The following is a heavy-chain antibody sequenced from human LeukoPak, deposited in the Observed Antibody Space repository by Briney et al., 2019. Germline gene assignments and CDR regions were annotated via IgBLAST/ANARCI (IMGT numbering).Heavy chain of an antibody. V-gene: IGHV4-39*01. CDR3: ARQRGIAVAGYFDY. Sequence: SETLSLTCTVSGGSISSSSYYWGWIRQPPGKGLEWIGGIYYSGSTYYNPSLKSRVTISVDTSKNQFSLKLSSVTAADTAVYYCARQRGIAVAGYFDYWGQGTLVTVSS. CDR2: IYYSGST. D-gene: IGHD6-19*01. J-gene: IGHJ4*02. CDR1: GGSISSSSYY.